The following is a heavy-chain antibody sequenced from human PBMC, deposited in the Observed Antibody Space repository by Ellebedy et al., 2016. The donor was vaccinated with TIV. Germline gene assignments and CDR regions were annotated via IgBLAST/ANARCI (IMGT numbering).Heavy chain of an antibody. CDR1: GDSISSGDYH. CDR2: ISFVGST. D-gene: IGHD2-21*01. Sequence: SETLSLTCTVSGDSISSGDYHWGWFRQPPGKGLEWVGSISFVGSTHYNPSLESRVTISVDRSKNQFSLKLSSVTAADTAVYYCARRNCGGDYYGMDVWGQGTTVTVSS. CDR3: ARRNCGGDYYGMDV. V-gene: IGHV4-39*07. J-gene: IGHJ6*02.